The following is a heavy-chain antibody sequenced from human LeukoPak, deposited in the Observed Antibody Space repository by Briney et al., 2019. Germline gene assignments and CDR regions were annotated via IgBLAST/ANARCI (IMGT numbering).Heavy chain of an antibody. J-gene: IGHJ4*02. Sequence: ASVKVPCKASGGTFSSYAISWVRQAPGQGLEWMGGIIPIFGTANYAQKFQGRVTITADESTSTAYMELSSLRSEDTAVYYCARDRYGKYFDYWGQGTLVTVSS. CDR1: GGTFSSYA. CDR2: IIPIFGTA. V-gene: IGHV1-69*13. CDR3: ARDRYGKYFDY. D-gene: IGHD3-16*02.